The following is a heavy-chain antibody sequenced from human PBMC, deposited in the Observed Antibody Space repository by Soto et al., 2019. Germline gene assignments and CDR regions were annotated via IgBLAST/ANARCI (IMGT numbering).Heavy chain of an antibody. V-gene: IGHV1-58*02. CDR3: SADRPDIGVGWWV. CDR1: GSGFISSG. CDR2: IVVASGQT. Sequence: SVKVSCKASGSGFISSGIQWVRQAHGQRLEWIGWIVVASGQTNYAQNFRGRVAITRDTSTATAYIELAGLTSEDTAVYFCSADRPDIGVGWWVWGQGTTVTVSS. D-gene: IGHD2-15*01. J-gene: IGHJ6*02.